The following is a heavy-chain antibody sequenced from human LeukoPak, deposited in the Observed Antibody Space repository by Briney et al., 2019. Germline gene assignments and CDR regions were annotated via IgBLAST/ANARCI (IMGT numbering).Heavy chain of an antibody. V-gene: IGHV1-2*02. CDR2: INPNSGGT. J-gene: IGHJ4*02. D-gene: IGHD4-11*01. CDR3: ARERVYSNYVENYFDY. CDR1: GYTFTSYG. Sequence: VASVKVSCKASGYTFTSYGISWVRQAPGQGLEWMGWINPNSGGTNYAQKFQGRVTMTRDTSISTAYMELSRLRSDDTAVYYCARERVYSNYVENYFDYWGQGTLVTVSS.